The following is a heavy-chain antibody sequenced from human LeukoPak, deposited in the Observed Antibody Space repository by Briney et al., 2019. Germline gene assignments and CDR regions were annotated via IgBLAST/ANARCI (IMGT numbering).Heavy chain of an antibody. V-gene: IGHV1-2*02. CDR1: GYTFTGYS. CDR2: ISPNSGGT. CDR3: ARDLASGSYNAFDI. D-gene: IGHD1-26*01. J-gene: IGHJ3*02. Sequence: ASVKVSCKASGYTFTGYSMHWMRQAPGQGLEWMGWISPNSGGTNYAQKFQGRVTMTRDTSISTVYMELSSLRSDDTAVYYCARDLASGSYNAFDIWGQGTMVTVSS.